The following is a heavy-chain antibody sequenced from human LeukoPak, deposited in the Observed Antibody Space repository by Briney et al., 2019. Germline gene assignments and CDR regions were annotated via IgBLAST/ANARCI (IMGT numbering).Heavy chain of an antibody. J-gene: IGHJ5*02. D-gene: IGHD2-15*01. CDR3: ARDTYCSGGSCYGVPWFDP. CDR1: GGSISSYY. CDR2: IYYSGST. Sequence: SETLSLTCTVSGGSISSYYWSWIRQPPGEGLEWIGYIYYSGSTNYNPSLKSRVTISVDTSKNQFSLKLSSVTAADTAVYYCARDTYCSGGSCYGVPWFDPWGQGTLVTVSP. V-gene: IGHV4-59*01.